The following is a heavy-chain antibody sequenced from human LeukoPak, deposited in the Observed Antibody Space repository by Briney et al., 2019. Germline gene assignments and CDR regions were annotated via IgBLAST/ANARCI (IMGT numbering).Heavy chain of an antibody. D-gene: IGHD1-20*01. Sequence: SETLSLTCTVSGGSISSSSYYWGWIRQPPGKGLEWIGSIYYSGSTYYNPSLKSRVTISVDTSKNQFSLKLSSVTAADTAVYYCARGLITGNWGQGTLVTVSS. V-gene: IGHV4-39*07. CDR1: GGSISSSSYY. CDR2: IYYSGST. CDR3: ARGLITGN. J-gene: IGHJ4*02.